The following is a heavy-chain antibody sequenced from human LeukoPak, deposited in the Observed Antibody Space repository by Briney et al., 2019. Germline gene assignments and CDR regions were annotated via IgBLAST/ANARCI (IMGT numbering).Heavy chain of an antibody. D-gene: IGHD5-12*01. J-gene: IGHJ5*02. CDR1: GGSISSYY. CDR2: IYYSGST. V-gene: IGHV4-59*01. Sequence: SEALSLTCTVSGGSISSYYWSWIRQPPGKGLEWIGYIYYSGSTNYNPSLKSRVTISVDTSKNQFSLKLSSVTAADTAVYYCARVLLAFNWFDPWGQGTPVTVSS. CDR3: ARVLLAFNWFDP.